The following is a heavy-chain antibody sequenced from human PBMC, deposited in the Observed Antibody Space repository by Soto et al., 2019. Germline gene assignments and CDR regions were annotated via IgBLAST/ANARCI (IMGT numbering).Heavy chain of an antibody. CDR3: ARVPPPGSGYRRYYYGMEV. D-gene: IGHD3-22*01. CDR1: VFTFSSYS. CDR2: ISSSSSYI. J-gene: IGHJ6*02. Sequence: PGGSLRLSCAASVFTFSSYSMKLVRQAPGKGLEWVSSISSSSSYIYYADSVKGQFTISRDNAKNSLYLQMKSLRAEDTAVYYCARVPPPGSGYRRYYYGMEVWGQGITLTVSS. V-gene: IGHV3-21*01.